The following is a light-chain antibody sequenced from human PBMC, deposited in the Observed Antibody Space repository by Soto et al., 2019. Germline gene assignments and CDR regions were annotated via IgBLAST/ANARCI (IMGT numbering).Light chain of an antibody. J-gene: IGLJ1*01. CDR2: GNS. Sequence: QSVLTQPPSVSGAPGQRVTISCTGSSSNIGAGYDVHWYQQLPGTAPKLLIYGNSNRPSGVPDRFSGSKSGTSASLAITGLQAEDEADYYCQSYGSSLSGYGFGTGTKLTVL. CDR3: QSYGSSLSGYG. V-gene: IGLV1-40*01. CDR1: SSNIGAGYD.